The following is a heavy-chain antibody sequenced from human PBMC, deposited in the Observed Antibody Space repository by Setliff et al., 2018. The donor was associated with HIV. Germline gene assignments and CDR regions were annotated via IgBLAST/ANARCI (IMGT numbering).Heavy chain of an antibody. D-gene: IGHD6-19*01. CDR1: RGTFSSYA. CDR2: IIPIFGTA. CDR3: ARDGLLEAGIRFDY. J-gene: IGHJ4*02. V-gene: IGHV1-69*13. Sequence: SVKVSCKTSRGTFSSYAVSWVRQGPGQGLEWMGGIIPIFGTAKYAQKFQGRVIITADESSTTAYMELSSLRSDDTAVYYCARDGLLEAGIRFDYWCQGTLVTV.